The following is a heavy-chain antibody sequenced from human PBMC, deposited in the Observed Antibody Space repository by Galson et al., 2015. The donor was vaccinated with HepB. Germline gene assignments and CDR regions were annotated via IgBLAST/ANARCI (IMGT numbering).Heavy chain of an antibody. D-gene: IGHD4-17*01. CDR3: ARGAYGDANWSFDL. V-gene: IGHV3-13*04. J-gene: IGHJ2*01. Sequence: SLRLSCAASGFTFSSHDMHWVRHSTGQGLEWVSAIGAPGDTYYPASVQGRFTISRENAKNSLYLQMNSLTAGDTAVYYCARGAYGDANWSFDLWGRGTLVTVSS. CDR1: GFTFSSHD. CDR2: IGAPGDT.